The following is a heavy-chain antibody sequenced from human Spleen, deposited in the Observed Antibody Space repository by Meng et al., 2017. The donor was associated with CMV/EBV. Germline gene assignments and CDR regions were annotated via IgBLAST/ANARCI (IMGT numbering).Heavy chain of an antibody. CDR2: IYPSGRT. V-gene: IGHV4-38-2*02. Sequence: SETLSLTCTVSAHSISSAYQWAWIRQSPGKGLEWIGTIYPSGRTYYSQSLKSRVTMSLDTSRKQFSLELSSVTAADTAVYYCARDRPHYDILTGYYHDAFDIWGQGTMVTVSS. CDR3: ARDRPHYDILTGYYHDAFDI. CDR1: AHSISSAYQ. J-gene: IGHJ3*02. D-gene: IGHD3-9*01.